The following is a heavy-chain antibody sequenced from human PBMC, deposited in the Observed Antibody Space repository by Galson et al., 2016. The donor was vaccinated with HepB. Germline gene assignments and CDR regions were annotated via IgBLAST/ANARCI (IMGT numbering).Heavy chain of an antibody. CDR3: SRALGRSSGWSPKRY. D-gene: IGHD6-19*01. CDR2: INTDGSRT. J-gene: IGHJ4*02. V-gene: IGHV3-74*01. CDR1: GFTLSNYW. Sequence: SLRLSCAASGFTLSNYWMHWVRQAPGKGLVWVSRINTDGSRTNYADSVKGRFTISRDNSKNTLSLQMNSLRTEDTAVYYWSRALGRSSGWSPKRYGGQGTLVAVS.